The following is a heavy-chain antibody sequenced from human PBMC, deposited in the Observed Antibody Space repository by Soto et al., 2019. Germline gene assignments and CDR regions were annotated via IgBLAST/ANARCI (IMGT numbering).Heavy chain of an antibody. J-gene: IGHJ5*02. CDR2: IYNSVIT. CDR3: ARGVYP. D-gene: IGHD6-13*01. Sequence: QVQLQESGPGLVKPSQTLSLTCTVSGGSINSGGYYWSWIRQHPGKGLESIGYIYNSVITYYNPSLXCXXTISLNTSENLFSLKLSSVTAAGTAVYYCARGVYPCGQGTLVTVSS. CDR1: GGSINSGGYY. V-gene: IGHV4-31*01.